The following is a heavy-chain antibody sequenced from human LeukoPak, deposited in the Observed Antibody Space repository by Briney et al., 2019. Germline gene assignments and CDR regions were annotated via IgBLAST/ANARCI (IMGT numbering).Heavy chain of an antibody. CDR2: ISYDGSKK. D-gene: IGHD3/OR15-3a*01. V-gene: IGHV3-30*04. Sequence: GGSLRLSCAVSGFTFSNYAMFWVRQAPVKGLEWVAVISYDGSKKYYADSVKGRFTVSRDNSKNTLYLQMNSLRAEDTAAYYCARPLDWGSDYYYYGMDVWGQGTTVTVSS. J-gene: IGHJ6*02. CDR1: GFTFSNYA. CDR3: ARPLDWGSDYYYYGMDV.